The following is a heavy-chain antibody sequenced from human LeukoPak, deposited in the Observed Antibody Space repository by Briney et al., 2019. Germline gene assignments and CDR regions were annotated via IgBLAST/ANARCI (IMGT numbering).Heavy chain of an antibody. CDR2: IYPGDSDT. J-gene: IGHJ5*02. D-gene: IGHD4-17*01. V-gene: IGHV5-51*01. CDR3: ARGEDYGDYPNWFDP. Sequence: ESLKISCKGSGYSFTSYWIGWVRQMPGKGLEWMGIIYPGDSDTRYSPSFQGQVTISADKSISTAYLQWSSLKASDTAMYYCARGEDYGDYPNWFDPWGQGTLVTVSS. CDR1: GYSFTSYW.